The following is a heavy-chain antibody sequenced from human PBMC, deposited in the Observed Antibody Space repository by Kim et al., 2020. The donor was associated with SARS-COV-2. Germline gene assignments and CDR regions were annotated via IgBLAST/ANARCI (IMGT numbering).Heavy chain of an antibody. V-gene: IGHV5-51*01. J-gene: IGHJ4*02. CDR3: VRPDYGSWSYSGDF. CDR2: IYPRDSDT. CDR1: GYTFPNYW. Sequence: GESLKISCEGSGYTFPNYWIGWVRQMPGKGLEWMGIIYPRDSDTRYNPSFQGQVTISADKSISTVYLQWSSLKASDTAMYYCVRPDYGSWSYSGDFWGQGTLLTVSS. D-gene: IGHD3-10*01.